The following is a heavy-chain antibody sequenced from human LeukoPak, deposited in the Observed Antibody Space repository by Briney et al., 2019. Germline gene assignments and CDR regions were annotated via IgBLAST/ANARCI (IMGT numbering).Heavy chain of an antibody. CDR1: GGSMSSGSYY. Sequence: SETPSLTCTVSGGSMSSGSYYWSWIRQPAGKGLEWIGRSYNSGSTNYNPSLKSRVTISVDTSKNQFSLKLSSVTAADTAMYYCARDPGGAVFDIWGQGTMVTVSS. D-gene: IGHD1-26*01. CDR2: SYNSGST. V-gene: IGHV4-61*02. J-gene: IGHJ3*02. CDR3: ARDPGGAVFDI.